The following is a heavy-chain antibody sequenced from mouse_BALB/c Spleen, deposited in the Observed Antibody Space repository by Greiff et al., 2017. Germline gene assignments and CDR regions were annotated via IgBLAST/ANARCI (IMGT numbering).Heavy chain of an antibody. D-gene: IGHD2-3*01. Sequence: QVQLQQPGAELVKPGASVKLSCKASGYTFTSYWMHWVKQRPGQGLEWIGEINPSNGRTNYNEKFKSKATLTVDKSSSTAYMQLSSLTSEDSAVYYCARDYDGFNFDYWGQGTTLTVSS. CDR2: INPSNGRT. J-gene: IGHJ2*01. CDR3: ARDYDGFNFDY. V-gene: IGHV1S81*02. CDR1: GYTFTSYW.